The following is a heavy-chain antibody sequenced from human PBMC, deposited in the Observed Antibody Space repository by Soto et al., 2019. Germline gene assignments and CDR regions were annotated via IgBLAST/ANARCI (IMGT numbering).Heavy chain of an antibody. CDR2: IDPSRSYT. V-gene: IGHV5-10-1*01. CDR1: GYSFTSSW. D-gene: IGHD6-13*01. J-gene: IGHJ4*02. CDR3: ARSPRSSPYFDY. Sequence: GESLKISCKGSGYSFTSSWINWVRQMPGKGLEWMGRIDPSRSYTIYNPSFQGHVTISVDKSISTAYLQWNSLEASDTAFYFCARSPRSSPYFDYWGQGALVTVSS.